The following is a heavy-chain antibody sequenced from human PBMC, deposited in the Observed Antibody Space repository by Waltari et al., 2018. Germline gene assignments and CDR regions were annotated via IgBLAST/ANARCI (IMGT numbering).Heavy chain of an antibody. D-gene: IGHD5-12*01. V-gene: IGHV1-24*01. Sequence: QVQLVQSGAEVKKPGASVKVSCKVSGYPLTALSMHWVRQAPGKGLEWMGGFDPEDGETIYAQKFQGRVTMTEDTSTDTAYMELSSLRSEDTAVYYCATGPAYRGYDRFDYWGQGTLVTVSS. CDR2: FDPEDGET. J-gene: IGHJ4*02. CDR1: GYPLTALS. CDR3: ATGPAYRGYDRFDY.